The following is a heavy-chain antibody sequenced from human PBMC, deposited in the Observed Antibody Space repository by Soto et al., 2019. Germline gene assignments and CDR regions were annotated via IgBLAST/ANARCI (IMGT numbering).Heavy chain of an antibody. V-gene: IGHV3-23*05. J-gene: IGHJ4*02. Sequence: EVHLLESGGGLVQPGGSLRLSCAASGFTFSNYVMTWVRQAPGKGLEWVSTIYDSGTYYADSVKGRFTISRDNSKNTLYLQMNSRRAEDTAVYYCAKGVFSSWYSDSWGQGTLVTVSS. D-gene: IGHD6-13*01. CDR3: AKGVFSSWYSDS. CDR2: IYDSGT. CDR1: GFTFSNYV.